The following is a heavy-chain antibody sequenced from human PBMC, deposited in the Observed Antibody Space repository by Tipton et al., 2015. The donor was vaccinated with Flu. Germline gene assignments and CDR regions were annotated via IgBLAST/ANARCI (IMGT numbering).Heavy chain of an antibody. CDR3: ARSMVGIFGVVEGCHGMDV. Sequence: TLSLTCTVSGDSIRSDCYWGWIRQSPGKGLEWIGNIFHTGNTYHNPSLKSRVSISVNVSKNQFSLKLRSVTAADTAVYYCARSMVGIFGVVEGCHGMDVWGQGTAVSVTS. D-gene: IGHD3-3*01. CDR1: GDSIRSDCY. CDR2: IFHTGNT. J-gene: IGHJ6*02. V-gene: IGHV4-38-2*02.